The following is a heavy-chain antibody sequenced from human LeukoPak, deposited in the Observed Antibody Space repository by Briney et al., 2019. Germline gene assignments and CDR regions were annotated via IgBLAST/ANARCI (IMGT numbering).Heavy chain of an antibody. CDR1: GYTLSELS. CDR2: FDPEDDER. J-gene: IGHJ4*02. Sequence: ASVKVSCKVSGYTLSELSTHWVRQAPGKGLEWMGGFDPEDDERVYAQKFQGRVTMTEDTSTDTAYMELRSLRSEDTAIYYCATELRSGYFDYWGQGTLVTVSS. CDR3: ATELRSGYFDY. D-gene: IGHD3-22*01. V-gene: IGHV1-24*01.